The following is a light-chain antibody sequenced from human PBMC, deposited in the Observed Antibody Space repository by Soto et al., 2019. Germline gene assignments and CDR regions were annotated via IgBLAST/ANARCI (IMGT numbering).Light chain of an antibody. CDR3: QQYSSSPPEFT. J-gene: IGKJ3*01. V-gene: IGKV3-20*01. Sequence: EIVLTQSPGTLSLSPGERATLSCRASQSISSNDLAWYQQRPGQAHRLLIFGASYRATGIPDRFSGSGSGTAFSLTITRLEPEDFAVYYCQQYSSSPPEFTFGPGTRVESK. CDR2: GAS. CDR1: QSISSND.